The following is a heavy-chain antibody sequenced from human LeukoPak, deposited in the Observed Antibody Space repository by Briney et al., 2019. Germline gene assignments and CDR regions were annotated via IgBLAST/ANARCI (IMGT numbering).Heavy chain of an antibody. CDR3: ARDRPYYYGSGSYSHYYYYYMDV. CDR2: ISAYNGNT. Sequence: GASVKVSCKASGYTFTSYGISWVRQAPGQGLEWMGRISAYNGNTNYAQKLQGRVTMTTDTSTSTAYMELRSLRSDDTAVYYCARDRPYYYGSGSYSHYYYYYMDVWGKGTTVTVSS. CDR1: GYTFTSYG. D-gene: IGHD3-10*01. J-gene: IGHJ6*03. V-gene: IGHV1-18*01.